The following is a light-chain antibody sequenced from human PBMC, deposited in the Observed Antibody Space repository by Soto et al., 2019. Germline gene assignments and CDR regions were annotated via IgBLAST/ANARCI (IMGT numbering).Light chain of an antibody. Sequence: QSVLTQPASVSGSPGQSITISCTGTSSDVSGYNYVSWYQQYPGKAPKFMIYDVSNRPSGVSNRFSGSKSGNTASLTISGLQAEDEADYYCSTYTTSNTRQIVFGTGTKVTVL. V-gene: IGLV2-14*01. CDR1: SSDVSGYNY. CDR3: STYTTSNTRQIV. J-gene: IGLJ1*01. CDR2: DVS.